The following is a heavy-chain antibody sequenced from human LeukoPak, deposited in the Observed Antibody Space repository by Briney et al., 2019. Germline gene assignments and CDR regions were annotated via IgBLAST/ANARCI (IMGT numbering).Heavy chain of an antibody. CDR1: GFTVSSNY. CDR3: VRDRAAPDS. CDR2: ITYNSDAI. D-gene: IGHD3-10*01. V-gene: IGHV3-11*04. J-gene: IGHJ4*02. Sequence: GGSLRLSCAASGFTVSSNYMSWVRQAPGKGLEWLSYITYNSDAIYYADSVKGRFTVSRDNAKNSIYVQMNNLRVEDTAVYYCVRDRAAPDSWGQGTLVTVSS.